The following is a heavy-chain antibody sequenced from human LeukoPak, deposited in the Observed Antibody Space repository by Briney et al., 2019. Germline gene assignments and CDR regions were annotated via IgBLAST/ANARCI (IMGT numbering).Heavy chain of an antibody. Sequence: GGSLRLSCAASGFTFISYDMSWVRQAPGKGPEWVSFIRSSSSDIYYADSVKGRFTISRDNAKNSLYLQMDSLKAEDTAVYYCARIRSGSLDYWGQGTLVTVSS. J-gene: IGHJ4*02. V-gene: IGHV3-21*01. CDR1: GFTFISYD. D-gene: IGHD1-26*01. CDR2: IRSSSSDI. CDR3: ARIRSGSLDY.